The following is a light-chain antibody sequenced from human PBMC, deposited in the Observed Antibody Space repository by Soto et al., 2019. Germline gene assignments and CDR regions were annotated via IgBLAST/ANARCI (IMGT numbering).Light chain of an antibody. CDR2: GAS. CDR1: QSVSSN. Sequence: EMVMTQSPATLSVSPGERATLSCRASQSVSSNLAWYQQKPGQAPRLLIYGASTRATGIPARFSGSGSGTAFTLTISSLQSEDFAVYYCQQYTNWPPWTFGQGTKVEIK. J-gene: IGKJ1*01. CDR3: QQYTNWPPWT. V-gene: IGKV3-15*01.